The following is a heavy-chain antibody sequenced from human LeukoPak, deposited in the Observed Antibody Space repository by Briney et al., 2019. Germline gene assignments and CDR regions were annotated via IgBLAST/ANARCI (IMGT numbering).Heavy chain of an antibody. Sequence: SETLSLTCTVSGGSISSNAYYWAWIRQPPGKGLEWIGSIYSSVSTYYNPSLKSRVTISVGTSKNQFSLRLSSVTAADTALYYCAYSGSYGHLGYWGQGIPVTVSS. CDR2: IYSSVST. V-gene: IGHV4-39*01. D-gene: IGHD1-26*01. CDR1: GGSISSNAYY. CDR3: AYSGSYGHLGY. J-gene: IGHJ4*02.